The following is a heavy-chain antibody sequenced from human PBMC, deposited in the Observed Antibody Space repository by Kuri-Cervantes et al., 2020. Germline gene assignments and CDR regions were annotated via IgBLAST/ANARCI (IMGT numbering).Heavy chain of an antibody. CDR3: ARDQELVTHYYYYGMDV. V-gene: IGHV3-74*01. CDR1: GFTFSSHW. Sequence: GGSLRLSCVVSGFTFSSHWMHWIRQGPGKGLEWVSRIKTDGSSTNYADSVKGRFTISRDNAKNTLYLQMNSLRAEDTAVYYCARDQELVTHYYYYGMDVWGQGTTVTVSS. CDR2: IKTDGSST. J-gene: IGHJ6*02. D-gene: IGHD5-18*01.